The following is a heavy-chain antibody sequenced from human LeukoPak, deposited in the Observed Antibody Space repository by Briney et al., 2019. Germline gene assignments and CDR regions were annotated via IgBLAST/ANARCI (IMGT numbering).Heavy chain of an antibody. J-gene: IGHJ4*02. CDR1: GGSISSYY. V-gene: IGHV4-59*08. CDR3: ASSRWFGEPFDY. D-gene: IGHD3-10*01. CDR2: IYFSGST. Sequence: SETLSLTCTVPGGSISSYYWSWIRQPPGKGLEWIGYIYFSGSTNYNPSLKSRVTISVDTSKNRFSLKLSSVTAADTAVYYCASSRWFGEPFDYWGQGTLVTVSS.